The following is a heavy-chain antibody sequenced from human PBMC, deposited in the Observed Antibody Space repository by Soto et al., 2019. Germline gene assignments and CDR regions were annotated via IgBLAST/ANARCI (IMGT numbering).Heavy chain of an antibody. Sequence: SETLSLTCTVSGGSITNDNYYWAWIRQPPGKGLEWIGYIYYSGSTYYNPSLKSRVTISVDTSKNQFSLKLSSVTAADTAVYYCARAQGSGFLVSWGQGTLVTVSS. CDR1: GGSITNDNYY. V-gene: IGHV4-30-4*08. D-gene: IGHD3-10*01. CDR2: IYYSGST. J-gene: IGHJ4*02. CDR3: ARAQGSGFLVS.